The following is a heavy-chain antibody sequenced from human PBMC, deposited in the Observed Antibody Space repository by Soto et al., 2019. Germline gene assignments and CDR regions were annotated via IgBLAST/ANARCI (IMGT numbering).Heavy chain of an antibody. CDR3: ARADGYTFLYYFDY. Sequence: ETLSLTCDVSGYPISSGHYWGWIRQPPGKGLEWIGSMYYSGTTLYSPSVRNRVTISLDKSKNRFSLQLSSVTAADTAIYYCARADGYTFLYYFDYWGQGALVTVSS. CDR1: GYPISSGHY. D-gene: IGHD3-3*02. J-gene: IGHJ4*02. CDR2: MYYSGTT. V-gene: IGHV4-38-2*01.